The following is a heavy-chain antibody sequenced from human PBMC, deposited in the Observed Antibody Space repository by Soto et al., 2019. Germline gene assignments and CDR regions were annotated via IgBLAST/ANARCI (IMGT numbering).Heavy chain of an antibody. J-gene: IGHJ6*02. CDR1: GLTLTDYS. V-gene: IGHV3-21*01. CDR2: ISRSGTYT. CDR3: ARVGWGGAAAGPRTDYYYYNMDV. D-gene: IGHD6-13*01. Sequence: EVQLVVSGGGLIKPGESLRLSCAASGLTLTDYSINWVRQAPGKGLEWVSSISRSGTYTYYADSVRGRFTISTDKANNSLYLQMNSLRAEDTAVYYCARVGWGGAAAGPRTDYYYYNMDVWGQGTAVTVSS.